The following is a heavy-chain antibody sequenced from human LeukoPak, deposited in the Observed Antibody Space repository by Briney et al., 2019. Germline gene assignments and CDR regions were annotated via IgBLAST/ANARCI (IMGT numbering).Heavy chain of an antibody. D-gene: IGHD6-13*01. Sequence: PGGSLRLSCAASGFTFSSYGMHWVRQASGKGLEWVAVIWYDGSNKYYADSVKGRFTISRDNSKNTLYLQMNSLRAEDTAVYYCARTLTLKLYSSSWYADYYHYGMDVWGQGTTVTVSS. CDR3: ARTLTLKLYSSSWYADYYHYGMDV. J-gene: IGHJ6*02. V-gene: IGHV3-33*01. CDR1: GFTFSSYG. CDR2: IWYDGSNK.